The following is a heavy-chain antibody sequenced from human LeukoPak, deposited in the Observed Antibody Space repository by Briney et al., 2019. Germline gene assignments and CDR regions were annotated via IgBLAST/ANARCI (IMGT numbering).Heavy chain of an antibody. J-gene: IGHJ4*02. D-gene: IGHD7-27*01. Sequence: GGSLRLSCAASGFTFSTSWMHWVRQAPGKGLVWVSRIDPDGSTTNYADSVKGRFTISRDNANNMLYLLMNSLRVGDTAVYYCVRALLGTSDYWGQGTLVTVSS. CDR3: VRALLGTSDY. CDR2: IDPDGSTT. V-gene: IGHV3-74*01. CDR1: GFTFSTSW.